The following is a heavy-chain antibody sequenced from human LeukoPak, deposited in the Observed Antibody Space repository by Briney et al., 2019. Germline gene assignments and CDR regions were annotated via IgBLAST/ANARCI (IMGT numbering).Heavy chain of an antibody. CDR1: GFTFSSYA. CDR2: ISYDGSNK. CDR3: ARAGSGYDFWSGYFSGYYYGMDV. Sequence: PGGSLRLSCAASGFTFSSYAMHWVRQAPGKGLEWVAVISYDGSNKYYADSVKGRFTISRDNSKNTLYLQMNSLRAEDTAVYYCARAGSGYDFWSGYFSGYYYGMDVWGQATTVTVSS. V-gene: IGHV3-30-3*01. D-gene: IGHD3-3*01. J-gene: IGHJ6*02.